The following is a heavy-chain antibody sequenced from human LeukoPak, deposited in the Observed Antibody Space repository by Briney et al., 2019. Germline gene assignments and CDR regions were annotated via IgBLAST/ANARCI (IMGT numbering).Heavy chain of an antibody. Sequence: SETLSLTCTVSGGSISSGSYYWSWIRQPAGKGLEWIGRIYTSGSTNYNPSLKSRVTMSVDTSKNQFPLKLSSVTAADTAVYYCARDQYYYGSGSYGLDYWGQGTLVTVSS. CDR3: ARDQYYYGSGSYGLDY. D-gene: IGHD3-10*01. J-gene: IGHJ4*02. V-gene: IGHV4-61*02. CDR1: GGSISSGSYY. CDR2: IYTSGST.